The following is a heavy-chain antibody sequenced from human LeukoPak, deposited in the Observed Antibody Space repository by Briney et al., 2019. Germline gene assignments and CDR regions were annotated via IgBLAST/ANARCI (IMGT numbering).Heavy chain of an antibody. CDR2: IKQDESEK. CDR3: AKGRYYYDSSAYHAFDY. V-gene: IGHV3-7*01. D-gene: IGHD3-22*01. J-gene: IGHJ4*02. Sequence: AGGSLRLSCAASGFTFSSYWMSWVRQAPGKGLEWVANIKQDESEKYYVGSVKGRFTISRDNAKNSLYLQMNSLRAEDTAVYYCAKGRYYYDSSAYHAFDYWGQGTLVTISS. CDR1: GFTFSSYW.